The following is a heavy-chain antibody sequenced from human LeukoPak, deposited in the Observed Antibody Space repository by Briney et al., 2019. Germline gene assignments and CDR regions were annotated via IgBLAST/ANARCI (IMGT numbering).Heavy chain of an antibody. CDR1: GFTFSTHT. CDR3: ARSYRGVTDY. D-gene: IGHD2-21*02. CDR2: IYSGGST. Sequence: GRSLRLSCAPSGFTFSTHTMRWVRQAPGKGLEWVSVIYSGGSTYYADSVKGRFTISRDNSKNTLYLQMNSLRAEDTAVYYCARSYRGVTDYWGQGTLVTVSS. J-gene: IGHJ4*02. V-gene: IGHV3-53*01.